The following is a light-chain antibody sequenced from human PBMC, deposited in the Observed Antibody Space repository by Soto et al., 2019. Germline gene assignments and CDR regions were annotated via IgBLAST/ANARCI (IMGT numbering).Light chain of an antibody. J-gene: IGLJ1*01. Sequence: QSALTQPASVSGSPGQTITISCTVTSSDVGAYNFVSWHQQHPGKAPKLMIYNVYDRPSGISYRFSGSKSGNTASLTISGLQDEDEADYYCSAYTVSRTYVFGNGTKVTVL. CDR1: SSDVGAYNF. V-gene: IGLV2-14*03. CDR3: SAYTVSRTYV. CDR2: NVY.